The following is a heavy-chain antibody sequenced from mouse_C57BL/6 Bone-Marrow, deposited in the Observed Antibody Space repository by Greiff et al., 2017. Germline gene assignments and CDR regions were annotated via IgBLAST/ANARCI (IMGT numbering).Heavy chain of an antibody. Sequence: QVQLQQPGAELVKPGASVKLSCKASGYTFTSYWMQWVKQRPGQGLEWIGEIDPSDSYTNYNQKFKGKATLTVDTSSSTAYMQLSSLTSEDSAVYYCARSPHYYGSSYDYWGQGTTLTVSS. D-gene: IGHD1-1*01. J-gene: IGHJ2*01. CDR2: IDPSDSYT. CDR1: GYTFTSYW. V-gene: IGHV1-50*01. CDR3: ARSPHYYGSSYDY.